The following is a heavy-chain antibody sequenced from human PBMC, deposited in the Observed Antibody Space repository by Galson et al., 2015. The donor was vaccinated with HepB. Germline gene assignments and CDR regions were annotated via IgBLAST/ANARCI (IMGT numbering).Heavy chain of an antibody. CDR1: GGSISSSSYY. Sequence: SETLSLTCTVSGGSISSSSYYWGWIRQPPGKGLEWIGSIYYSGSTYYNPSLKSRVTISVDTSKNQFSLKLSSVTAADTAVYYCAREYSSSWYGQGPPRYGMDVWGQGTTVTVSS. CDR3: AREYSSSWYGQGPPRYGMDV. J-gene: IGHJ6*02. CDR2: IYYSGST. V-gene: IGHV4-39*01. D-gene: IGHD6-13*01.